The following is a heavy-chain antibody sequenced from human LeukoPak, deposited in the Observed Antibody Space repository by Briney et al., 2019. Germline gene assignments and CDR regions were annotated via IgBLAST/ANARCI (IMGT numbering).Heavy chain of an antibody. CDR3: AKDHEGVVVVAASPFDY. V-gene: IGHV3-23*01. D-gene: IGHD2-15*01. J-gene: IGHJ4*02. CDR1: GFTFSSYA. CDR2: ISGSGGST. Sequence: QSGGSLRLSCAASGFTFSSYAMSWVRQAPGRGLEWASAISGSGGSTYYADSVKGRFTISRDNSKNTPYLQMNSLRAEDTAVYYCAKDHEGVVVVAASPFDYWGQGTLVTVSS.